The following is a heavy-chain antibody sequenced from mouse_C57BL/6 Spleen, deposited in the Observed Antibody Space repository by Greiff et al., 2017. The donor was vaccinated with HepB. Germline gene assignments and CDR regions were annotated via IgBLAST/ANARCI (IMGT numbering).Heavy chain of an antibody. CDR2: IYPRSGNT. Sequence: LVESGAELARPGASVKLSCKASGYTFTSYGISWVKQRTGQGLEWIGEIYPRSGNTYYNEKFKGKATLTADKSSSTAYMELRSLTSEDSAVYFCARWDYDYDWYFDVWGKGTTVTVSS. CDR3: ARWDYDYDWYFDV. CDR1: GYTFTSYG. J-gene: IGHJ1*03. V-gene: IGHV1-81*01. D-gene: IGHD2-4*01.